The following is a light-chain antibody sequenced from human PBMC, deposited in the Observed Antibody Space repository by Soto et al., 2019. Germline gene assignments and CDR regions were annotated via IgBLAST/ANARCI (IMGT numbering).Light chain of an antibody. CDR2: GAS. J-gene: IGKJ1*01. CDR1: QSVSSTY. CDR3: QQYGSSPWT. Sequence: EIVLTQSPGTLSLSPGERATLSCRASQSVSSTYLAWYQQKPGQAPRLLIYGASSSATGIPDRFSGSGFGTDFTLTISRLEPEDFALYYCQQYGSSPWTFGQGTKVEIK. V-gene: IGKV3-20*01.